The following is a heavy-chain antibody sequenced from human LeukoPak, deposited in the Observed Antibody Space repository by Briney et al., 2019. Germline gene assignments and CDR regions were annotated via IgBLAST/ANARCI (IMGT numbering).Heavy chain of an antibody. Sequence: GGSLRLSCAASGFTFSTYWMSWVRQAPGKGLEWVANIRQDGSDKYYVDSVKGRFTISRDNAKNSLYLQMNSLRAEDTAVYYCASTSWELPDYWGQGTLVTVSS. D-gene: IGHD1-26*01. J-gene: IGHJ4*02. CDR1: GFTFSTYW. CDR2: IRQDGSDK. CDR3: ASTSWELPDY. V-gene: IGHV3-7*01.